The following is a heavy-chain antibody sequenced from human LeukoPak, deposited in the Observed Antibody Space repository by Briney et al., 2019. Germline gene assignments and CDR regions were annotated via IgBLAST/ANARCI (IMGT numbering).Heavy chain of an antibody. V-gene: IGHV4-39*01. CDR2: IFYSGST. J-gene: IGHJ5*02. D-gene: IGHD5-12*01. Sequence: SETLSLTCTVSGGSIRSSSYYWGWTRQPPGKGLEWIGSIFYSGSTYYNPSLRSRVTISVDTSKNQFSLKLSSVTAADTAVYYCARCLSPDIGQLDWFDLWGQGTLVTVSS. CDR1: GGSIRSSSYY. CDR3: ARCLSPDIGQLDWFDL.